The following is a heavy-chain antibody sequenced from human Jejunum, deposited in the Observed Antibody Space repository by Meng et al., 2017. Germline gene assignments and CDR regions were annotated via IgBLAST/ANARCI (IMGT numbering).Heavy chain of an antibody. CDR2: IHHRGST. J-gene: IGHJ4*02. D-gene: IGHD3-3*01. Sequence: QWRLQGSGPRLVEPAGALSLTSAVLGGSISIGSWWSWVRQPPGKGLEWIGEIHHRGSTNYNPSLKSRLTIAVDKSMNQLSLTLTSVTAADTALYYCARVEYDYWSDHYNDPNYRKVFYFDSWGQGTLVTVSS. CDR3: ARVEYDYWSDHYNDPNYRKVFYFDS. CDR1: GGSISIGSW. V-gene: IGHV4-4*02.